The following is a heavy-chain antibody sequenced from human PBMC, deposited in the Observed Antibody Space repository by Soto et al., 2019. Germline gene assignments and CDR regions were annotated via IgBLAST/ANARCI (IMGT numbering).Heavy chain of an antibody. CDR2: ISYDGSNK. D-gene: IGHD2-2*01. Sequence: QVQLVESGGGVVQPGRSQRLSCAASGFTFSSYAMHWVRQAPGKGLEWVAVISYDGSNKYYADSVKGRFTISRDDSKNTLYLQMNSLRAEDTAVYYCARDYGVVLVTVYGMDVWGQGTTVTVSS. V-gene: IGHV3-30-3*01. CDR1: GFTFSSYA. J-gene: IGHJ6*02. CDR3: ARDYGVVLVTVYGMDV.